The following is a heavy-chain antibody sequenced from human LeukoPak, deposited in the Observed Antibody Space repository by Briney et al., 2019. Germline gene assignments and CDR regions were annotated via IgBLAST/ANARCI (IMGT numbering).Heavy chain of an antibody. CDR1: GFSLSTSGVG. CDR3: AHALYCSGGSCYYRAPPYFDY. CDR2: IYWDDDK. J-gene: IGHJ4*02. Sequence: SGPTLLKPTQTLTLTCTFSGFSLSTSGVGVGWIRQPPGKALEWLALIYWDDDKRYSPSLKSRLTITKDTSKNQVVLTMTNMDPVDTATYYCAHALYCSGGSCYYRAPPYFDYWGQGTLVTVSS. V-gene: IGHV2-5*02. D-gene: IGHD2-15*01.